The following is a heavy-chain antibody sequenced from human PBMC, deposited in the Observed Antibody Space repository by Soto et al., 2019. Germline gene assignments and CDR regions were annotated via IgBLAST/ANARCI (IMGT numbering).Heavy chain of an antibody. CDR2: IHYSGST. V-gene: IGHV4-30-4*02. J-gene: IGHJ4*02. D-gene: IGHD3-16*01. CDR3: ALGGRREKDY. Sequence: SETPYLTCTVSGDSISSGDYYLCRIRQPPGKRLELIGYIHYSGSTYYNPSLKSRVTISVDTTKNQFSLKLSSVTAADTAVYYYALGGRREKDYWGQGTLVTVSS. CDR1: GDSISSGDYY.